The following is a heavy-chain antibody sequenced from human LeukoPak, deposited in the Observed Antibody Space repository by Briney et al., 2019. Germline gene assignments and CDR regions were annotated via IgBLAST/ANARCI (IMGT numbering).Heavy chain of an antibody. V-gene: IGHV3-53*01. D-gene: IGHD5-18*01. CDR2: IYGGGST. J-gene: IGHJ4*02. CDR1: GFTVSSYY. Sequence: GGSLRLSCAASGFTVSSYYVSWVRQAPGKGLEWVSVIYGGGSTYYADSVKGRFTISGDNSKNTLYLQMNNLRVEDTALYYCARVSEYSYGYDFDYWGQGTLVTVSS. CDR3: ARVSEYSYGYDFDY.